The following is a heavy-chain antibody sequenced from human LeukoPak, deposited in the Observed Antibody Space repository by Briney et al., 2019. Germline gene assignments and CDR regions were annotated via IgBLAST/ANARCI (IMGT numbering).Heavy chain of an antibody. CDR1: GFTISSYS. CDR2: ITSSSSYI. V-gene: IGHV3-21*01. Sequence: GGSLRLSCAASGFTISSYSMNWVRQAPGKGLEWVASITSSSSYIYYADSVKGRFTISRDNAKNSLFLQMNSLRAEDTAVYYCARASWAGATEVWFDPWGQGTLVTVSS. D-gene: IGHD1-26*01. J-gene: IGHJ5*02. CDR3: ARASWAGATEVWFDP.